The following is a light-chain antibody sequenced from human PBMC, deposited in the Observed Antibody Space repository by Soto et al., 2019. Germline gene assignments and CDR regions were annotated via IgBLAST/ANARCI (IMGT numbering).Light chain of an antibody. CDR1: SSDVGGYNY. Sequence: QSVLTQPASVSGSPGQSITISCTGTSSDVGGYNYVSWYQQHPGKAPKLMIYDVSNRPSGFSDRFSGSKSGNTASLTISGLQAEDEADYYCSSYTSSNSYVSGTGTKVTVL. CDR3: SSYTSSNSYV. CDR2: DVS. V-gene: IGLV2-14*01. J-gene: IGLJ1*01.